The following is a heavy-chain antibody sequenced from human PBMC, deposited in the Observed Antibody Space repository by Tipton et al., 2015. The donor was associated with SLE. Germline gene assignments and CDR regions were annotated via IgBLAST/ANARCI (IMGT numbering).Heavy chain of an antibody. D-gene: IGHD5-18*01. CDR3: ARDGRGYSYGFDY. Sequence: TLSLTCTVSGGSISSSSYYWGWIRQPPGKGLEWIGSIYYSGSTYYNPSLKSRVTISEDTSKNQFSLKLSSVTAADTAVYYCARDGRGYSYGFDYWGQGTLVTVSS. CDR1: GGSISSSSYY. CDR2: IYYSGST. J-gene: IGHJ4*02. V-gene: IGHV4-39*07.